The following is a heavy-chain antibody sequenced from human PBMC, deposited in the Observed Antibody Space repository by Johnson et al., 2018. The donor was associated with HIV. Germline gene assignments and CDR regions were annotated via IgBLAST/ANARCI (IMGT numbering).Heavy chain of an antibody. D-gene: IGHD2-21*01. Sequence: QVQLVESGGGVVQPGRSLRLSCAASGFTFSSYGMHWVRQAPGKGLEWVAFIRYDGSNKYYADSVKGRFTISRDNSKNTLYLQMNSRRAEDTAVYYCASAGVVFSTASHDSFEIWGQGTMVTVSS. CDR2: IRYDGSNK. CDR1: GFTFSSYG. V-gene: IGHV3-30*02. CDR3: ASAGVVFSTASHDSFEI. J-gene: IGHJ3*02.